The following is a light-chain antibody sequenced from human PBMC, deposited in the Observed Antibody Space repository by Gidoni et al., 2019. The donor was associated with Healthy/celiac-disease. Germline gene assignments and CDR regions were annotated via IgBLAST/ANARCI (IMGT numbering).Light chain of an antibody. CDR3: QQRSNWPPP. V-gene: IGKV3-11*01. CDR2: DAS. J-gene: IGKJ5*01. Sequence: EIVLTQSPATLSLSPGESATLSCRASQSVSSYLAWYQQKPGQAPRLLIYDASNRATGIPARFSGSGSGTDFTLTISSLEPEDFAVYYCQQRSNWPPPFXQXTRLEIK. CDR1: QSVSSY.